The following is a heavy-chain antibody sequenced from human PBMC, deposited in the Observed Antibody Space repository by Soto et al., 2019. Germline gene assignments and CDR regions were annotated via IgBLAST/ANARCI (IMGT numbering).Heavy chain of an antibody. Sequence: GGSLRLSCAASGFIVSSNDVAWVRQAPGKGLECVSITHSGGSTLYTDSVKGRFTTSRDNFKNTLYLQMKSLRAEDTAVYYCARDYYASGTYPRFDYWGQGTPVTVSS. V-gene: IGHV3-53*01. CDR3: ARDYYASGTYPRFDY. J-gene: IGHJ4*02. CDR2: THSGGST. D-gene: IGHD3-10*01. CDR1: GFIVSSND.